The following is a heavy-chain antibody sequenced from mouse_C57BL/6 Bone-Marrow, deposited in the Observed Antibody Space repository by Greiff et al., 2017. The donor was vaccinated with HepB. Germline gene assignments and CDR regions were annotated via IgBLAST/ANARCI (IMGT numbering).Heavy chain of an antibody. CDR2: IDPSDSYT. D-gene: IGHD2-4*01. J-gene: IGHJ2*01. CDR3: AIYYDYDHFDY. CDR1: GYTFTSYW. V-gene: IGHV1-59*01. Sequence: QVQLQQPGAELVRPGTSVKLSCKASGYTFTSYWMHWVKQRPGQGLEWIGVIDPSDSYTNYNQKFKGKATLTVDTSSSTAYMQLSSLTSEDSAVYCCAIYYDYDHFDYWGQGTTLTVSS.